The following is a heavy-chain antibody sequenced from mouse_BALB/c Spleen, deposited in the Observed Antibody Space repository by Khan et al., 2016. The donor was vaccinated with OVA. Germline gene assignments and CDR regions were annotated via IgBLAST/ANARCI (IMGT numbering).Heavy chain of an antibody. Sequence: DLVKPGASVKLSCKAPGYTFTSYWINWIKQRPGQGLEWIGRIAPGSGSIYYNEMFKDKATLTVDTSSSTAYIQLNSLSSEDSAVYSCARAIGGKVPLDYWGQGTTLTVSS. CDR2: IAPGSGSI. J-gene: IGHJ2*01. D-gene: IGHD1-1*02. V-gene: IGHV1S41*01. CDR1: GYTFTSYW. CDR3: ARAIGGKVPLDY.